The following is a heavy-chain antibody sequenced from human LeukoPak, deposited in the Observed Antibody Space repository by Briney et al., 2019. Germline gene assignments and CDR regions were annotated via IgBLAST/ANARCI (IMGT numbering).Heavy chain of an antibody. Sequence: PGGSLTLSCAASGFTFSSYEMNCVRQAPGKGLEWVSYISDSVSNIYYADSLKVRFTLSRDNDTKSLYLQMNSLRAEDTAVYYCERSWIGTTHWYFDYWGQGTLVTVSS. D-gene: IGHD1-1*01. V-gene: IGHV3-48*03. CDR1: GFTFSSYE. J-gene: IGHJ4*02. CDR2: ISDSVSNI. CDR3: ERSWIGTTHWYFDY.